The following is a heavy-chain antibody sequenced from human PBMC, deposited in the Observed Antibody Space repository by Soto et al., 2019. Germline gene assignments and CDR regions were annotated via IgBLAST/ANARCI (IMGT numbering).Heavy chain of an antibody. CDR1: GYTFTSYG. D-gene: IGHD3-16*02. J-gene: IGHJ4*02. Sequence: QVQLVQSGAEVKKPGASVKVSCKASGYTFTSYGISWVRQAPGQGLEWMGWISAYNGNTNYAQKLQGRVTITTDTSTSSAYMELRSLRSDDTAVYYCAREGGYDYIWGSYRKFFDYWGQGTLVTVSS. CDR3: AREGGYDYIWGSYRKFFDY. V-gene: IGHV1-18*01. CDR2: ISAYNGNT.